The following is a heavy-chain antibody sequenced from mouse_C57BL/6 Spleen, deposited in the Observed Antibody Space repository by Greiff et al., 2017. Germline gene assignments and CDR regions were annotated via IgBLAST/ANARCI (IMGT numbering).Heavy chain of an antibody. D-gene: IGHD1-1*01. CDR1: GYTFTEYT. Sequence: VQLQQSGAELANPGASVKLSCKASGYTFTEYTIHWVKQRSGQGLEWIGWFYPGSGSIKYNEKFKDKATLTAYKSSSTVYMELSRLTSEDSAVYFCARHEIDPNYYGSSYYFDYWGQGTTRTVSS. CDR3: ARHEIDPNYYGSSYYFDY. CDR2: FYPGSGSI. V-gene: IGHV1-62-2*01. J-gene: IGHJ2*01.